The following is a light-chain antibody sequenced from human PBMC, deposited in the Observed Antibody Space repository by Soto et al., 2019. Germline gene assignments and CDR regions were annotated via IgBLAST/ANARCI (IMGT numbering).Light chain of an antibody. CDR3: HQSYSTRGYT. J-gene: IGKJ2*01. Sequence: DIQMTQSPSSLSASVGDRVTITCRASQSINSYLNWYQHKPGKAPKLLIYAASSLQRGVPSRFSGSGSGTDFTLTISSLQPEDFATYYCHQSYSTRGYTFGQGTKLEIK. CDR2: AAS. V-gene: IGKV1-39*01. CDR1: QSINSY.